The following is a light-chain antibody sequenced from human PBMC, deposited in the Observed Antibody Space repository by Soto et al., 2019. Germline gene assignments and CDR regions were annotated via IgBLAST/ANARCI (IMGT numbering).Light chain of an antibody. CDR1: QSVSNN. J-gene: IGKJ1*01. Sequence: TQSTGALSLSPGEPAXLLCRASQSVSNNYLAWYQQKPGQAPRLLIYGASNRATGIPDRFSDSGSGVAFTLTISGLQSEDFAVYHCQQYNQWPGTFGQGTKVDIK. CDR3: QQYNQWPGT. V-gene: IGKV3D-15*01. CDR2: GAS.